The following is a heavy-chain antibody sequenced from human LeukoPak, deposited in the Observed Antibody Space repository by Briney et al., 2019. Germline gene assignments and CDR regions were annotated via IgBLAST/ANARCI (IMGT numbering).Heavy chain of an antibody. V-gene: IGHV5-51*01. CDR3: ARDGSAGPLDY. CDR1: GYRFTSYW. CDR2: IYPGDSGDSAA. D-gene: IGHD6-25*01. Sequence: ESLKISCKVSGYRFTSYWIAWVRQMPGKGLEYMGIIYPGDSGDSAARYSPSFQGQVTISADKSTSTAYLQWSSLKASDTAMYYCARDGSAGPLDYWGQGTLVTVSS. J-gene: IGHJ4*02.